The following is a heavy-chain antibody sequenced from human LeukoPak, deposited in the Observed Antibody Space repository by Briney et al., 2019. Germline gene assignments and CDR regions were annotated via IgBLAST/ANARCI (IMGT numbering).Heavy chain of an antibody. CDR2: ISPRSETI. V-gene: IGHV3-48*04. Sequence: GESLRLSCATSGFSFNRRGMNWVRHPPGKGLEWVSYISPRSETIYYAESVKGRFTVSRDDSKDSLYLQMHTLRAEDTAVYYCARALGDQPDYYYGMDVWGQGTTVTVSS. D-gene: IGHD2-2*01. CDR1: GFSFNRRG. J-gene: IGHJ6*02. CDR3: ARALGDQPDYYYGMDV.